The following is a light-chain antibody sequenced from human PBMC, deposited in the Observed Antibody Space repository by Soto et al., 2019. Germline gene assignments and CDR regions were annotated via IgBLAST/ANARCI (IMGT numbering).Light chain of an antibody. CDR2: GAS. CDR1: QRVAANY. J-gene: IGKJ3*01. V-gene: IGKV3-20*01. CDR3: HQYGTAPLT. Sequence: EAVLTQAPGTLSLSPGERATLSCRASQRVAANYLAWYQQKRGEAPRLLIYGASSRATGIPDRFSGSGSGTDFTLTISRLEPEDFSVYYCHQYGTAPLTFDAGTKVDIK.